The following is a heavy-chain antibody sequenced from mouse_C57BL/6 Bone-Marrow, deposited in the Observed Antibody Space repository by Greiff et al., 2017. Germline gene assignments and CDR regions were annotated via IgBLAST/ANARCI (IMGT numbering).Heavy chain of an antibody. CDR3: ARHYGNYFDY. D-gene: IGHD1-1*01. V-gene: IGHV5-17*01. CDR1: GFTFSDYG. Sequence: EVQVVESGGGLVKPGGSLKLSCAASGFTFSDYGMHWVRQAPEKGLEWVAYISSGSSTIYYADTVKGRFTISRDNAKNILFLQMTSLRSEDTAMYYCARHYGNYFDYWGQGTTLTVSS. CDR2: ISSGSSTI. J-gene: IGHJ2*01.